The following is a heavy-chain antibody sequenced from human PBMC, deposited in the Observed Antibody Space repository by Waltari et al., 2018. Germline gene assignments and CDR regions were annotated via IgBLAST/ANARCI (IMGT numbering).Heavy chain of an antibody. Sequence: AEVKKPGASVKVSCKASGYTFTSYYMHWVRQAPGQGLEWMGIINPSGGSTSYAQKFQGRVTMTRYTSTSTVYMELSSLRSEDTAVYYCARDGSRRITMVQGVPNWFDPWGQGTLVTVSS. V-gene: IGHV1-46*01. CDR2: INPSGGST. D-gene: IGHD3-10*01. CDR1: GYTFTSYY. CDR3: ARDGSRRITMVQGVPNWFDP. J-gene: IGHJ5*02.